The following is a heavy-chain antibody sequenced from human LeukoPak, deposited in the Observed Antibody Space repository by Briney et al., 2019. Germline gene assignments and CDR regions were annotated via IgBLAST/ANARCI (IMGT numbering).Heavy chain of an antibody. CDR3: ARAHHSLAGDLYYFDY. J-gene: IGHJ4*02. V-gene: IGHV1-18*01. CDR1: GYPFTSYG. CDR2: ISVYNGNT. Sequence: ASVKVSCKASGYPFTSYGVTWVQQAPGQGLEWMGWISVYNGNTKSAQKLQGRVTMTTDTSTSTAYMELRSLRSDDTAVYYCARAHHSLAGDLYYFDYWGQGTLVTVSS. D-gene: IGHD4-17*01.